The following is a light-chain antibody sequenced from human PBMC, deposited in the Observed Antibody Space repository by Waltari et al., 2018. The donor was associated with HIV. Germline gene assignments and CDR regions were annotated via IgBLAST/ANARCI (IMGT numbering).Light chain of an antibody. Sequence: DIVMTQSPDSLPVSLGERATINCKSSQSVLYSSNNKNYLAWYQQKPGQPPKLLIYWASTRESGVPDRFSGSGSGTDFTLTISSLQAEDVAVYYCQQYYSTPPYTFGQGTKLEIK. V-gene: IGKV4-1*01. CDR2: WAS. CDR1: QSVLYSSNNKNY. J-gene: IGKJ2*01. CDR3: QQYYSTPPYT.